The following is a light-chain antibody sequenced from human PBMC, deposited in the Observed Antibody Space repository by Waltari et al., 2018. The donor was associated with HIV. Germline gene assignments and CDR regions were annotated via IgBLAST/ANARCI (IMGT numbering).Light chain of an antibody. V-gene: IGKV3-11*01. J-gene: IGKJ4*01. CDR2: DTS. Sequence: ETVLTQSPATLTLSPGDRATLSCRASQNVERYLLWYQQKPGQAPRLLIYDTSNRATGVPDRFSGSGSGTDFTLTISSLETEDFAVYYCQQRRNWPPLTFGGGTKVEIK. CDR1: QNVERY. CDR3: QQRRNWPPLT.